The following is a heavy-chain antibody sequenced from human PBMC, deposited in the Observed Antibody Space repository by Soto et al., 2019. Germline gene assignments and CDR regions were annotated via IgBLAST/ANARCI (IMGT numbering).Heavy chain of an antibody. CDR3: AKYEYGNSLYGVHV. D-gene: IGHD1-7*01. CDR1: GESFSGYY. J-gene: IGHJ6*02. CDR2: VDHRGST. Sequence: QVHLQQRGAGLLKPSETLSLNCVVSGESFSGYYWSWIRQTPGMGLEWIGEVDHRGSTTYNPSLKHRASISIDSSKNLFSLELTSVTAADTALYFCAKYEYGNSLYGVHVWGQGTRVTVSS. V-gene: IGHV4-34*02.